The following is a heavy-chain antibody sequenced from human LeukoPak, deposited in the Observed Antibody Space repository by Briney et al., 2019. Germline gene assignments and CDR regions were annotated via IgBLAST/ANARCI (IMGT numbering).Heavy chain of an antibody. CDR3: ARGSYDGSGYYSGAGARADY. J-gene: IGHJ4*02. Sequence: GWSLRLSCSASGFTFSRYSMNWVRQAPGKGLESLSYISSSSVTIYYAGSVKGRFTISRDNVKISLYLQMDSLRAEDTALYYCARGSYDGSGYYSGAGARADYWGQGTLVTVSS. V-gene: IGHV3-48*01. D-gene: IGHD3-22*01. CDR1: GFTFSRYS. CDR2: ISSSSVTI.